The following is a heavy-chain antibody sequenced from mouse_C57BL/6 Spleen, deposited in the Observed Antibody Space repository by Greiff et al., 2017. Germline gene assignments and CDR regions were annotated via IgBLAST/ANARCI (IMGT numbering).Heavy chain of an antibody. CDR2: IDPSDSYT. D-gene: IGHD4-1*01. CDR1: GYTFTSYW. CDR3: ARRTGTGGQGYFDY. J-gene: IGHJ2*01. Sequence: QVQLKQPGAELVMPGASVKLSCKASGYTFTSYWMHWVKQRPGQGLEWIGEIDPSDSYTNYNQKFKGKSTLTVDKSSSTAYMQLSSLTSEDSAVYYCARRTGTGGQGYFDYWGQGTTLTVSS. V-gene: IGHV1-69*01.